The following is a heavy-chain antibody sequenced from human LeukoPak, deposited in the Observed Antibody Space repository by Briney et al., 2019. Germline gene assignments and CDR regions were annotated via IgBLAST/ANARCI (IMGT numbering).Heavy chain of an antibody. CDR2: IYPGDSDT. D-gene: IGHD6-13*01. CDR3: GRRGHRQAADNAFDI. Sequence: GSLKTPRKGPGYPFTTYWIGWGRQIPGKGLGWRGIIYPGDSDTRYSTSFQGPVPLSPDKSLSTAYLESSSLKASDTGMLYRGRRGHRQAADNAFDIWGQGTMVTVSS. CDR1: GYPFTTYW. V-gene: IGHV5-51*06. J-gene: IGHJ3*02.